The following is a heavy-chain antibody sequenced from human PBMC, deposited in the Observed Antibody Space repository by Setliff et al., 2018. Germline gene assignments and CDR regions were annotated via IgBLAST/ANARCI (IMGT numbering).Heavy chain of an antibody. CDR3: VRRAAVTGAPIDY. V-gene: IGHV5-51*01. Sequence: GESLKISCKGSGYTFTDYWIGWVRQMSGRGLEWMAIINPRDSDVRYSPSFQGQVTISVDRSISTAYLQWSSLKASDTVIYYCVRRAAVTGAPIDYWGQGTLVTVSS. D-gene: IGHD4-17*01. J-gene: IGHJ4*02. CDR2: INPRDSDV. CDR1: GYTFTDYW.